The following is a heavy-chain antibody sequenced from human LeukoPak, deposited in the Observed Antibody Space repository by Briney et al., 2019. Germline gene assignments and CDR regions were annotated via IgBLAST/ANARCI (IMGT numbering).Heavy chain of an antibody. CDR2: IIPILGIA. Sequence: ASVTVSFKASGGTFISYAISWVRQAPGQGLEGMGRIIPILGIANYAQKFQGRVTITADKSTSTAYMELSSLRSEDTAVYYCARDGDYDYVWGSYHHQPSFDYWGQGTLVTVSS. CDR1: GGTFISYA. V-gene: IGHV1-69*04. J-gene: IGHJ4*02. CDR3: ARDGDYDYVWGSYHHQPSFDY. D-gene: IGHD3-16*02.